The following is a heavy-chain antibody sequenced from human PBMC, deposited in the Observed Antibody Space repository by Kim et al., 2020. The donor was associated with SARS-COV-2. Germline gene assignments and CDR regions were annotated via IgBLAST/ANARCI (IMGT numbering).Heavy chain of an antibody. CDR2: ISLYNDKT. CDR1: GYTFTNYG. CDR3: ARDASKYCSRTSCYSGYYYYGMDV. V-gene: IGHV1-18*01. Sequence: ASVKVSCKASGYTFTNYGVSWVRQAPGQGLEWMGWISLYNDKTNYAQKFQGRVTLTADTSTSTAYMELRSLRSDDTAVYYCARDASKYCSRTSCYSGYYYYGMDVWGQGTRVTVSS. D-gene: IGHD2-2*01. J-gene: IGHJ6*02.